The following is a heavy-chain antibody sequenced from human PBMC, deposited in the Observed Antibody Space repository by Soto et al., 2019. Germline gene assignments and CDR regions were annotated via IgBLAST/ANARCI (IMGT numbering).Heavy chain of an antibody. Sequence: GASVKVSCKASGGTFSSYAISWVRQAPGQGLEWMGGIIPIFGTANYAQKFQGRVTITADKSTSTAYMELSSLRSEDTAVYYCAGGGYCSGGSCHDYGGNPPYYYYGMDVWGHGTTVTVSS. D-gene: IGHD2-15*01. V-gene: IGHV1-69*06. CDR3: AGGGYCSGGSCHDYGGNPPYYYYGMDV. CDR1: GGTFSSYA. J-gene: IGHJ6*02. CDR2: IIPIFGTA.